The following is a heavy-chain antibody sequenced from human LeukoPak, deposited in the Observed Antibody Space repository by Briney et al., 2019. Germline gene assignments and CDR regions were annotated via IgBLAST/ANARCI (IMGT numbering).Heavy chain of an antibody. V-gene: IGHV3-23*01. CDR2: ISGSGGST. D-gene: IGHD3-10*01. CDR3: AKSLLLSFGELLLFDY. CDR1: GFTFSSYA. Sequence: GGSLRLSCAASGFTFSSYAMSWVRQAPGKGLEWVSAISGSGGSTYYADSVKGRFTISRDNSKNTLYLQMNSLRAEDTAVYYCAKSLLLSFGELLLFDYWGQGTLVTVSS. J-gene: IGHJ4*02.